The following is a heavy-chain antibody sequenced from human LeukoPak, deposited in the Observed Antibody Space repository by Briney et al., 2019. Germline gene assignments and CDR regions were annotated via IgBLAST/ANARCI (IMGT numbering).Heavy chain of an antibody. J-gene: IGHJ4*02. Sequence: PSETLSLTCTVSGGSISGYYWSWFRQPPGKGLEWIGYIYYSGSPNYNPSLKSRVTLSVDTSKSQFSLKLSSVTAADTAMYYCARHANDGDYPLDYWGQGTLVTVSS. CDR3: ARHANDGDYPLDY. D-gene: IGHD4-17*01. V-gene: IGHV4-59*08. CDR2: IYYSGSP. CDR1: GGSISGYY.